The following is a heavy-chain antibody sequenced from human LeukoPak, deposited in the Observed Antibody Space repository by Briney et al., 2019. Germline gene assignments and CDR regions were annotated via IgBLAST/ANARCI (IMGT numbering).Heavy chain of an antibody. V-gene: IGHV3-49*03. CDR3: TRGYGSYYYYYMDV. Sequence: GGSLRLSCAASGFTFSGFAMMWLRQAPGKGLEWVGFIRSKAYGGTTEYAASVRGRFTISRDDSKSIAYLQMNSLKTEDTAVYYCTRGYGSYYYYYMDVWGKGTTVTVSS. J-gene: IGHJ6*03. CDR1: GFTFSGFA. CDR2: IRSKAYGGTT. D-gene: IGHD1-26*01.